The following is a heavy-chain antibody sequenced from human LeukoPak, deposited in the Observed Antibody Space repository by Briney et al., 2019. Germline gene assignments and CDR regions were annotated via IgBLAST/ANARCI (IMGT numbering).Heavy chain of an antibody. CDR3: ARAYCSSTSCYRRAYYYYGMDV. CDR2: INHSGST. Sequence: SSETLSLTCAVYGGSFSGYYWSWIRQPPGKGLEWIGEINHSGSTNYNPSLKSRVTISVDTSKNQFPLKLSSVTAAGTAVYYCARAYCSSTSCYRRAYYYYGMDVWGQGTTVTVSS. CDR1: GGSFSGYY. D-gene: IGHD2-2*02. J-gene: IGHJ6*02. V-gene: IGHV4-34*01.